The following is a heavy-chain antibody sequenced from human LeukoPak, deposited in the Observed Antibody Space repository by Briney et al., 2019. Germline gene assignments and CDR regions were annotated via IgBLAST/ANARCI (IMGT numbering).Heavy chain of an antibody. Sequence: GGSLRLSCAASGFPLSGYSMNWVRQAPGKGLEWVSSISGTTNYIYYADSVKGRFTISRDNAKNSLYLQMNSLRAEDTAVYYCARDRGIAAAFDYWGQGTLVTVSS. J-gene: IGHJ4*02. D-gene: IGHD6-13*01. CDR2: ISGTTNYI. CDR3: ARDRGIAAAFDY. V-gene: IGHV3-21*01. CDR1: GFPLSGYS.